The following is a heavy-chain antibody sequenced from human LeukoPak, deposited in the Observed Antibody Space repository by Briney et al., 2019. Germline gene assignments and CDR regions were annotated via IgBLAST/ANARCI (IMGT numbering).Heavy chain of an antibody. Sequence: ASVKVSCKASGYTFTSYYMHWARQAPGQGLEWMGIINPSGGSTSYAQKFQGRVTMTRDMSTSTVYMELSSLRSEDTAVYYCARAKWELLQGYYFDYWGQGTLVTVSS. D-gene: IGHD1-26*01. V-gene: IGHV1-46*01. CDR1: GYTFTSYY. CDR2: INPSGGST. CDR3: ARAKWELLQGYYFDY. J-gene: IGHJ4*02.